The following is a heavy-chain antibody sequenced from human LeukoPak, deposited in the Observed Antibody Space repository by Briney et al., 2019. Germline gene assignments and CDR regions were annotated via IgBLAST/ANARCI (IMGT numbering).Heavy chain of an antibody. J-gene: IGHJ4*02. Sequence: ASVKVSCKASGYTFTSYGISWVRQAPGQGLEWMGWISAYNGNTNYAQKLQGRVTMTTDTSTSTAYMELRSLRSEDTAVYYCARASGDDSSGYYYFDYWGQGTLVTVSS. V-gene: IGHV1-18*01. CDR1: GYTFTSYG. D-gene: IGHD3-22*01. CDR3: ARASGDDSSGYYYFDY. CDR2: ISAYNGNT.